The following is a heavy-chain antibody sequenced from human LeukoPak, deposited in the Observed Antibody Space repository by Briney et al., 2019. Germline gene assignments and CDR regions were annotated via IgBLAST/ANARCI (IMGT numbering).Heavy chain of an antibody. CDR3: AKDRVDEVGATNYFDY. J-gene: IGHJ4*02. Sequence: GGSLRLSCAASGFSISSYWMHWVRQVPGKGLVWVSRISPDGSTTGYADSVKGRFTASRDNSKNTLYLQMNSLRAEDTAVYYCAKDRVDEVGATNYFDYWGQGTLVTVSS. V-gene: IGHV3-74*01. D-gene: IGHD1-26*01. CDR1: GFSISSYW. CDR2: ISPDGSTT.